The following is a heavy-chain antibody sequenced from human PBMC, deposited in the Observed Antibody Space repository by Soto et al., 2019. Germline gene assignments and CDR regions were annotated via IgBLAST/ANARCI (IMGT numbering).Heavy chain of an antibody. CDR3: AHRYCSGGSCYPFYYYVMDV. CDR1: GYSLSTSGVG. V-gene: IGHV2-5*02. D-gene: IGHD2-15*01. J-gene: IGHJ6*02. CDR2: IYWDDDK. Sequence: QITLKESGPTLVKPTQSLTLTWTFSGYSLSTSGVGVGWIRQPPGKALERLALIYWDDDKRYSPSLKSRLTVTKDTSKNQVVLTMTNMDPVDTATYYCAHRYCSGGSCYPFYYYVMDVWGQGTTVTVSS.